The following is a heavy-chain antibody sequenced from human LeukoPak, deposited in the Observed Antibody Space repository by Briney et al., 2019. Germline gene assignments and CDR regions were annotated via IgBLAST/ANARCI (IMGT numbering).Heavy chain of an antibody. Sequence: ASVKVSCKASGYTFTNYAMNWLRQAPGQGPEWMAWININTGTPMYAQGFAGRFVFSLDTSVSTAYLQISSLKAEDTAVYYCARDSGGRWFDHWGQGTLVTVSS. J-gene: IGHJ5*02. D-gene: IGHD3-10*01. CDR3: ARDSGGRWFDH. CDR2: ININTGTP. V-gene: IGHV7-4-1*02. CDR1: GYTFTNYA.